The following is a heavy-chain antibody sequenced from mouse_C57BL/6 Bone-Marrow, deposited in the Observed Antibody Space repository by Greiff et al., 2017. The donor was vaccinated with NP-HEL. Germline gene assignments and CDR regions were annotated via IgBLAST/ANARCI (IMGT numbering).Heavy chain of an antibody. J-gene: IGHJ3*01. CDR3: ARWGLRREAWFAY. V-gene: IGHV1-53*01. D-gene: IGHD2-2*01. CDR2: INPSNGGT. Sequence: QVQLKESGAELVKPGASVKLSCKASGYTFTSYWMHWVKQRPGQGLEWIGNINPSNGGTNYNEKFKSKATLTVDKSSSTAYMQLSSLTSEDSAVYYCARWGLRREAWFAYWGQGTLVTVSA. CDR1: GYTFTSYW.